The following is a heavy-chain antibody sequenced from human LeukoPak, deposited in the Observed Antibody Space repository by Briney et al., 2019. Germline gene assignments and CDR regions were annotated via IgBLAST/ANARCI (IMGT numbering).Heavy chain of an antibody. D-gene: IGHD6-13*01. CDR2: ISGSGGST. J-gene: IGHJ4*02. V-gene: IGHV3-23*01. CDR1: GFTFSSYA. Sequence: GGSLRLSCAASGFTFSSYAMSWVRQAPGKGLEWVLAISGSGGSTYYADSVKGRFTISRDNSKNTLYLQMNSLRAEDTAVYYCAKAIAAAGTGATTFDYWGQGTLVTVSS. CDR3: AKAIAAAGTGATTFDY.